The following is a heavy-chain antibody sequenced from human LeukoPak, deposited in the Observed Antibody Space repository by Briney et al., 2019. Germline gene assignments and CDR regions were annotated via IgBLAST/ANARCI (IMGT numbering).Heavy chain of an antibody. CDR3: AKDRGRYCDFWSGPGTGFDY. D-gene: IGHD3-3*01. J-gene: IGHJ4*02. Sequence: GGSLRLSCAASGFTFSSYAMSWVRQAPGKGLEWVSAISGSGGSTYYADSVKGRFTISRDNSKNTLYLQMNSLRAEDTAVYYCAKDRGRYCDFWSGPGTGFDYWGQGTLVTVSS. CDR2: ISGSGGST. CDR1: GFTFSSYA. V-gene: IGHV3-23*01.